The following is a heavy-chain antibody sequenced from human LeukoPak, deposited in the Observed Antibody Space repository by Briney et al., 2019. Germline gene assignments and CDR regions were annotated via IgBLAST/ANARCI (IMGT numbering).Heavy chain of an antibody. D-gene: IGHD2-15*01. CDR2: IIPIFGTA. CDR1: GGTFSSYA. CDR3: ARGRSYCSGGSCYSEDYYYGMDV. J-gene: IGHJ6*04. Sequence: ASVKVCCKASGGTFSSYAISWVRQAPGQGLEWMGGIIPIFGTANYAQKFQGRVTITADKSTSTAYMELSSLRSEDTAVYYCARGRSYCSGGSCYSEDYYYGMDVWGKGTTVTVSS. V-gene: IGHV1-69*06.